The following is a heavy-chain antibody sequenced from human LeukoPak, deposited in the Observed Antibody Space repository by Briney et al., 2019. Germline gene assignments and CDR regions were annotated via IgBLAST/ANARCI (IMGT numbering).Heavy chain of an antibody. CDR1: GLTFTSYP. CDR2: ISGSGGST. J-gene: IGHJ4*02. CDR3: ANADSSGWNFDY. Sequence: PGGSLNLSWAAFGLTFTSYPMGWARKAPGRGLNWVLVISGSGGSTYYADSVKGRFTISRDNSKNTLYLQMNSLRAEDTAVYYCANADSSGWNFDYWGQGTLVTVSS. V-gene: IGHV3-23*01. D-gene: IGHD6-19*01.